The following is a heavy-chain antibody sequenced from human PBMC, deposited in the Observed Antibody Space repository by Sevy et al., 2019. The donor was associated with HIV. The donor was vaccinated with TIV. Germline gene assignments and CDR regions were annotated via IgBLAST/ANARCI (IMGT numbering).Heavy chain of an antibody. V-gene: IGHV4-34*01. CDR2: INHSGST. Sequence: SETLSLTCAVYGGSFSGYYWSWIRQPPGKGLEWIGKINHSGSTNYNPSLKSRVTISVDTSKNQFSLKLSSVTAADTAVYYCARVPRTNWGWYNWFDPWGQGTLVTVSS. D-gene: IGHD7-27*01. J-gene: IGHJ5*02. CDR3: ARVPRTNWGWYNWFDP. CDR1: GGSFSGYY.